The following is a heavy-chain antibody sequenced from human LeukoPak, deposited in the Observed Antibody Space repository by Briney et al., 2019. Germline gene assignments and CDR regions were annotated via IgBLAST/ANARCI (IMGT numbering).Heavy chain of an antibody. CDR2: IYTSGST. J-gene: IGHJ4*02. CDR3: ARDLGHGPGWQQLVYFDY. Sequence: PSETLSLTCTVSGGSISSGSYYWSWIRQPAGKGLEWIGRIYTSGSTYYNPSLKSRVTISVDTSKNQFSLKLSSVTAADTAVYYCARDLGHGPGWQQLVYFDYWGQGTLVTVSS. V-gene: IGHV4-61*02. D-gene: IGHD6-13*01. CDR1: GGSISSGSYY.